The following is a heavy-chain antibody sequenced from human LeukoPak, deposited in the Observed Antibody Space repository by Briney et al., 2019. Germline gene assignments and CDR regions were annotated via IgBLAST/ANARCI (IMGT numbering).Heavy chain of an antibody. CDR3: ARGLTTVTKESYYYYGMDV. Sequence: GKSLKISCKGSGYSFTSYWIGWVRQMPGKGLEWMGIIYPGDSDTRYSPSFQGQVTISADKSISTAYLQWSSLKASDTAMYYCARGLTTVTKESYYYYGMDVWGQGATVTVSS. CDR1: GYSFTSYW. V-gene: IGHV5-51*01. D-gene: IGHD4-17*01. CDR2: IYPGDSDT. J-gene: IGHJ6*02.